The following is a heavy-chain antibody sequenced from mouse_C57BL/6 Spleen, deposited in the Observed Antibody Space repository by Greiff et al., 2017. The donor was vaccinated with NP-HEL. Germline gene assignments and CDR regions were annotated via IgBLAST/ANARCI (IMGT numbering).Heavy chain of an antibody. J-gene: IGHJ4*01. Sequence: DVQLVESGGGLVKPGGSLKLSCAASGFTFSDYGMHWVRQAPEKGLEWVAYISRGSSTIYYADTVKGRFTISRDNAKNTLFLQMTSLRSEDTAMYYCARNRNYAMDYWGQGTSVTVAS. V-gene: IGHV5-17*01. CDR3: ARNRNYAMDY. CDR2: ISRGSSTI. CDR1: GFTFSDYG.